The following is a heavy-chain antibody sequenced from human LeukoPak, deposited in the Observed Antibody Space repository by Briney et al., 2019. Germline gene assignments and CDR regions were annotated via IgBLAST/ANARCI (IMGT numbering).Heavy chain of an antibody. CDR3: AKTLGVRGRGFDY. D-gene: IGHD3-16*01. CDR2: IRYDGSNK. J-gene: IGHJ4*02. V-gene: IGHV3-30*02. CDR1: GFTFSSYG. Sequence: PGGSLRLSCAASGFTFSSYGMHWVRQAPGKGLEWVAFIRYDGSNKYYADSVKGRFTISRDNSKNTLYLQMNSLRAEDTAVYYCAKTLGVRGRGFDYWGQGTLVTVSS.